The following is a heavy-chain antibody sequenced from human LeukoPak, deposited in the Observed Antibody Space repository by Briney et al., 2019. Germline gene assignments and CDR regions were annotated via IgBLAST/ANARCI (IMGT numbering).Heavy chain of an antibody. Sequence: PSETLSLTCTVSGGSISSYYWSWIRQPPGKGLEWIGYIYYSGSTNYNPSLKRRVTISVDTSKNQFSLKLSSVTAADTAVYYCARTGCSGGSCYSDYWGQGTLVTVSS. D-gene: IGHD2-15*01. CDR3: ARTGCSGGSCYSDY. V-gene: IGHV4-59*08. J-gene: IGHJ4*02. CDR2: IYYSGST. CDR1: GGSISSYY.